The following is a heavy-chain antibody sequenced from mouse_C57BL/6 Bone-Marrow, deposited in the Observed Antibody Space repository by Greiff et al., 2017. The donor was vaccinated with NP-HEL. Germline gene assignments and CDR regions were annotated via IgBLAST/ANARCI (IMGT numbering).Heavy chain of an antibody. J-gene: IGHJ4*01. CDR2: IDPETGGT. CDR1: GYTFTDYE. D-gene: IGHD2-5*01. Sequence: VQLQQSGAELVRPGASVTLSCKASGYTFTDYEMHWVEQTPVHGLEWIGAIDPETGGTAYNQKFKGKAILTADKSSSTAYLELRSLTSEDSAVYYCTRGAAYYSNYDYAMDYWGQGTSVTVSS. CDR3: TRGAAYYSNYDYAMDY. V-gene: IGHV1-15*01.